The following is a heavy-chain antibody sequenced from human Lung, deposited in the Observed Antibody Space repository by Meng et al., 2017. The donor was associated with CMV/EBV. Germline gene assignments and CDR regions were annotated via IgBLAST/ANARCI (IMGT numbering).Heavy chain of an antibody. Sequence: SGASISSGDYWWNWIRQPPGKGLAWIGSIYYSGVTFSNPSLKSRVAISVDTSKNQLSLKLSSVTAADTAVYYCARDPSYDTSTYFGDWGQGTLVTVSS. CDR3: ARDPSYDTSTYFGD. CDR2: IYYSGVT. D-gene: IGHD3-22*01. CDR1: GASISSGDYW. J-gene: IGHJ4*02. V-gene: IGHV4-30-4*01.